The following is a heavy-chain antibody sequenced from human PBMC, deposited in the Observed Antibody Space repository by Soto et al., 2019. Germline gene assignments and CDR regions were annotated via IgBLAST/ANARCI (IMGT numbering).Heavy chain of an antibody. V-gene: IGHV3-21*06. CDR3: ARDPFDCGGDCSSNY. D-gene: IGHD2-21*02. CDR2: ISSSSSSK. Sequence: PGGSLRLSCAASGFTFSKYRMKWVRQAPGKGLEWVSYISSSSSSKFYADSVKDRFTISRDNAKSLLYLQMNSLRAEDTAVYYCARDPFDCGGDCSSNYWGQGTRVTVSS. CDR1: GFTFSKYR. J-gene: IGHJ4*02.